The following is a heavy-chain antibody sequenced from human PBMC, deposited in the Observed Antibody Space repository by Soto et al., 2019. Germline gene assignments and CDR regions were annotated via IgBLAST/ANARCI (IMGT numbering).Heavy chain of an antibody. CDR1: GGSISSYY. D-gene: IGHD1-1*01. J-gene: IGHJ4*02. CDR3: ARDNERGRWDY. Sequence: SETLSLTCTVSGGSISSYYWSWIRQPPGKGLEWIGYIYYSGSTNYNPSLKSRVTISVDTSKNQFSLKLSSVTAADTAVYYCARDNERGRWDYWGQGTLVTVSS. V-gene: IGHV4-59*01. CDR2: IYYSGST.